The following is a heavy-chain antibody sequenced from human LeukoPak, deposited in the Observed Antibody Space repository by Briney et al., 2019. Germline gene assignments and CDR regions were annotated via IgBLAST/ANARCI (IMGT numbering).Heavy chain of an antibody. V-gene: IGHV3-23*01. Sequence: PGGTLRLSCAASGFTFSDYGMSWVRQAPGKGLEWVSIIFGSGDTTYYADSVRGRFTISRDNSKNTLYLQMNSLRAEDTAVYYCAKEKSSPAVLWFGESLFDYWGQGTLVTVSS. CDR1: GFTFSDYG. D-gene: IGHD3-10*01. CDR2: IFGSGDTT. J-gene: IGHJ4*02. CDR3: AKEKSSPAVLWFGESLFDY.